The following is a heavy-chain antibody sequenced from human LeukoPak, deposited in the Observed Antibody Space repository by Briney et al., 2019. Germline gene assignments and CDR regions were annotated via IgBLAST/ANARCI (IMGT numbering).Heavy chain of an antibody. J-gene: IGHJ4*02. Sequence: ASVKVSCKASGYTFTGYYMHWVRQAPGQGLEWMGWINPNSGGTNYAQKFQGRVTMTRDTSISTAYMELSRLRSDDTAVYYCARAPAEYCSGGSCDPFDYWGQGTLVTVSS. D-gene: IGHD2-15*01. CDR3: ARAPAEYCSGGSCDPFDY. CDR2: INPNSGGT. V-gene: IGHV1-2*02. CDR1: GYTFTGYY.